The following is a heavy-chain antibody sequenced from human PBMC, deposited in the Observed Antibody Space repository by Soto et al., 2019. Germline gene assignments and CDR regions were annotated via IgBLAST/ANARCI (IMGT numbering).Heavy chain of an antibody. Sequence: QVQLVQSGAEVKKPGASVKVSCKASGYTFTSYAMHWVRQAPGQRLEWMGWINAGNGNTKYSQKFQGRFTITRDTSASTAYMELSSLRSEDTAVYYCATQKTQNYDFWSGYYSPPRYWGQGTLVTVSS. CDR1: GYTFTSYA. V-gene: IGHV1-3*01. D-gene: IGHD3-3*01. CDR3: ATQKTQNYDFWSGYYSPPRY. CDR2: INAGNGNT. J-gene: IGHJ4*02.